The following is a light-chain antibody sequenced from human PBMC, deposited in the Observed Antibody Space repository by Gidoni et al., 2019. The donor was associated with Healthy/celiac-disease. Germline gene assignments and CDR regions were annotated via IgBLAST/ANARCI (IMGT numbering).Light chain of an antibody. CDR2: AAS. CDR3: QQSYSTPLT. J-gene: IGKJ4*01. V-gene: IGKV1-39*01. Sequence: DIQMTQSPSSLSASVGDRVTITCPASQSISSYLNWYQQKPGKAPKLLLYAASSLQSGVPSSFSGSGSGTDFTLTISSLQPEDFATYYCQQSYSTPLTFGGGTKVEIK. CDR1: QSISSY.